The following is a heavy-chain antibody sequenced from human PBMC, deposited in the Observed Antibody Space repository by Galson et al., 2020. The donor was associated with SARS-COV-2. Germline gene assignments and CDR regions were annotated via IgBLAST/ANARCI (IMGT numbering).Heavy chain of an antibody. V-gene: IGHV7-4-1*02. D-gene: IGHD3-10*01. CDR1: GYTFTSYA. J-gene: IGHJ4*02. CDR3: ARGSGGWFGELHDY. CDR2: INTNTGNP. Sequence: ASVKVSCKASGYTFTSYAKNWVRQAPGQGLEWMGWINTNTGNPTYAQGFTGRFVFSLDTSVSTAYLQISGLKSEDTAVYYCARGSGGWFGELHDYWGQGTLVTVSS.